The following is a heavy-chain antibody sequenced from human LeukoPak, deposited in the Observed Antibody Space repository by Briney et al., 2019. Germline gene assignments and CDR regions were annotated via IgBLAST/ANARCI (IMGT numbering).Heavy chain of an antibody. D-gene: IGHD1-7*01. J-gene: IGHJ6*03. Sequence: ASVKVSCKASGYTFTSHFMHWVRQAPGQGLEWMGIINPRGGSTSYTQKFQGRVTITADKSTSTAYMELSSLRSEDTAVYYCARGELELPYYYMDVWGKGTTVTVSS. V-gene: IGHV1-46*01. CDR2: INPRGGST. CDR3: ARGELELPYYYMDV. CDR1: GYTFTSHF.